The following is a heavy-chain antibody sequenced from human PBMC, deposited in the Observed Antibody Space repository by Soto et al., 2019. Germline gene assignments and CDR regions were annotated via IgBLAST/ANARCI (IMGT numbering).Heavy chain of an antibody. CDR2: ISSDGSTT. CDR1: GFTFSSNS. Sequence: EVQLVESGGGLVQPEGSLRLSCAASGFTFSSNSMSWVRQAPGKGLEWVSYISSDGSTTYYADSVKGRFNISRDNAKNALSLQMSGLRVDDTAVYYCARDEYYYGSGSYYLLAFDYCGQGTLVTVSS. CDR3: ARDEYYYGSGSYYLLAFDY. V-gene: IGHV3-48*01. J-gene: IGHJ4*01. D-gene: IGHD3-10*01.